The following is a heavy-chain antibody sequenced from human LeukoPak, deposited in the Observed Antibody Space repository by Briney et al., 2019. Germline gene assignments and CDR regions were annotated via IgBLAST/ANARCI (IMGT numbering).Heavy chain of an antibody. D-gene: IGHD5-24*01. V-gene: IGHV3-66*01. Sequence: GGSLSLSCAASGFTVSSNYMSWVRQAPGKGLEWVSVIYSGGSTYYADSVKGRFTISRDNSKNTLYLQMNSLRAEDTAVYYCARDRRDGYNYFDYWGQGTLVTVSS. J-gene: IGHJ4*02. CDR2: IYSGGST. CDR3: ARDRRDGYNYFDY. CDR1: GFTVSSNY.